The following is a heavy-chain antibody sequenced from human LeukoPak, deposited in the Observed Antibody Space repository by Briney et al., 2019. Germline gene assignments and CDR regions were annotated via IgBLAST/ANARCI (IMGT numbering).Heavy chain of an antibody. V-gene: IGHV4-59*08. J-gene: IGHJ4*02. Sequence: PSETLSLTCTVSGGSISSYCWSWIRQPPGKGLEWIGYIYYSGSTNYNPSLKSRVTISVDTSKNQFSLKLSSVTAADTAVYYCARGDYGANFDYWGQGTLVTVSS. CDR3: ARGDYGANFDY. CDR2: IYYSGST. D-gene: IGHD4-17*01. CDR1: GGSISSYC.